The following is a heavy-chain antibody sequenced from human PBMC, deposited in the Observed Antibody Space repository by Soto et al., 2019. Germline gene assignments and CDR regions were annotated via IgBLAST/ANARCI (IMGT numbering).Heavy chain of an antibody. CDR3: AGHHPIGNNWNYFDY. V-gene: IGHV4-59*08. CDR2: IFYTGSA. D-gene: IGHD1-1*01. CDR1: DGSISSYY. J-gene: IGHJ4*02. Sequence: PSETLSLTCTVSDGSISSYYWGWIRQPPGKGLEWIGYIFYTGSADYNPSLKSRVTISVDTSKNQFSLKLSSVTAADTAFYYCAGHHPIGNNWNYFDYRGQGTLVTVSS.